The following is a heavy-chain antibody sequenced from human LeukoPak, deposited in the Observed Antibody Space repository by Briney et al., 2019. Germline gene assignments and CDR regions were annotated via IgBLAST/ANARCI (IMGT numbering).Heavy chain of an antibody. CDR1: GFTFSDNY. CDR2: ISGNGGVI. Sequence: GGSLRLSCAASGFTFSDNYMTWVRQAPGKGLEWLSYISGNGGVIQYADSVKGRFTISRDNAKNLLYLQMDSLRVEDTAIYYCARDTHYYGSGSPAFDIWGQGTMVTVSS. V-gene: IGHV3-11*04. J-gene: IGHJ3*02. D-gene: IGHD3-10*01. CDR3: ARDTHYYGSGSPAFDI.